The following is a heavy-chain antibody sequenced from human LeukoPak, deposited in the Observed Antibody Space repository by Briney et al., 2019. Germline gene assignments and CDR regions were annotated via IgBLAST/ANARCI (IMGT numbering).Heavy chain of an antibody. V-gene: IGHV4-39*01. Sequence: SETLSLACTVSGGSINSGTFYWGGIRHPPGKGLEWIGSIYYDGSSYYNPSLKSRVTTSVDTSKNQFSLKLTSVTAADTAVYFCARRSDSGSDDGEDYFDYWGQGTLVTVSS. CDR3: ARRSDSGSDDGEDYFDY. CDR2: IYYDGSS. J-gene: IGHJ4*02. CDR1: GGSINSGTFY. D-gene: IGHD1-26*01.